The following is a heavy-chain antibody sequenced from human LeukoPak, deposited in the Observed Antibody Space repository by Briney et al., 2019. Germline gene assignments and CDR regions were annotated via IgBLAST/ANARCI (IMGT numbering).Heavy chain of an antibody. Sequence: GGSLRLSCAVSGVTFSSYAMSWVRQAPGKGLEWVSAISSSGASTYYADSVKGRFTISRDNSKNTLSLQMTSLRAEDTAVYYCAKDYDFWSGYYPLWGQGTLVTVSS. CDR3: AKDYDFWSGYYPL. D-gene: IGHD3-3*01. V-gene: IGHV3-23*01. CDR2: ISSSGAST. J-gene: IGHJ4*02. CDR1: GVTFSSYA.